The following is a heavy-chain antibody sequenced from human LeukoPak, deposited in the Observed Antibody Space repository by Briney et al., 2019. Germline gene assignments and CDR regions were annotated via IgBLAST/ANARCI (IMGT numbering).Heavy chain of an antibody. CDR2: IWYDGSNK. J-gene: IGHJ4*02. CDR3: ARVNQLLTIDY. CDR1: GFTFSSYG. V-gene: IGHV3-33*01. Sequence: GGSLRLSCAASGFTFSSYGMHWVRQAPGKGLEWVAVIWYDGSNKYYVDSVKGRFTISRDNSKNTLYLQMNSLRAEDTAVYYCARVNQLLTIDYWGQGTLVTVSS. D-gene: IGHD4/OR15-4a*01.